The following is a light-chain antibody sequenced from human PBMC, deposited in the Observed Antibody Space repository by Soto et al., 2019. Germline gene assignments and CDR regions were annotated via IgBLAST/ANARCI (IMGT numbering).Light chain of an antibody. J-gene: IGKJ1*01. CDR1: QDISKY. V-gene: IGKV1-33*01. CDR2: DAS. CDR3: QQYNNLPRT. Sequence: DNQMTQSPSSLSASVGDRVTITCQASQDISKYLNWYQQKPGKAPTLLIYDASNLETGVPSRFSGSGSGTDFTFTISSLQPEDIATYYCQQYNNLPRTFGQGTKVEIK.